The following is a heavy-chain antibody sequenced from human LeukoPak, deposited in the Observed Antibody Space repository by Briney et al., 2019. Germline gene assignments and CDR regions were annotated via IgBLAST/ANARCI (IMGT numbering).Heavy chain of an antibody. CDR1: GFTFRSYW. Sequence: GGSLRLSCEASGFTFRSYWMHWVRQAPGKGLVWVSRINSDGSSTNCADSVKGRFTISRDNAKNTLYLQMNSLRAEDTAVYYCVREGIAAALDYWGQGTLVTVSS. CDR3: VREGIAAALDY. D-gene: IGHD6-13*01. CDR2: INSDGSST. J-gene: IGHJ4*02. V-gene: IGHV3-74*01.